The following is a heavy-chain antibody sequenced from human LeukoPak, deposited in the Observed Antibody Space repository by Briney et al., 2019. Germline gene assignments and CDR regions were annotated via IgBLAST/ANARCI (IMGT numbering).Heavy chain of an antibody. CDR1: GFAFSSYA. CDR2: ISGSGGST. D-gene: IGHD3-3*01. Sequence: GGSLRLSCAASGFAFSSYAMSWVRQAPGKGLEWVSAISGSGGSTYYADSVKGRFTISRDNSKNTLYLQMNSLRAEDTAVYYCANHAGRFLEWLLWSYFDYWGQGTLVTVSS. CDR3: ANHAGRFLEWLLWSYFDY. V-gene: IGHV3-23*01. J-gene: IGHJ4*02.